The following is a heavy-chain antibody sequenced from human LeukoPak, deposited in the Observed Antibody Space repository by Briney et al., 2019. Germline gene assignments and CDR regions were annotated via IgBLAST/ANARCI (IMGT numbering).Heavy chain of an antibody. J-gene: IGHJ4*02. D-gene: IGHD3-3*01. CDR2: IKHDGSEK. Sequence: GGSLRLSCAASGFTFSSYWLSWVRQAPGKGLEWVANIKHDGSEKYYMDSVKGRFTISRDNAKNSLYLQMNSLRAEDTAVYYCAKDSSIFGVFWGQGTLVTVSS. V-gene: IGHV3-7*01. CDR3: AKDSSIFGVF. CDR1: GFTFSSYW.